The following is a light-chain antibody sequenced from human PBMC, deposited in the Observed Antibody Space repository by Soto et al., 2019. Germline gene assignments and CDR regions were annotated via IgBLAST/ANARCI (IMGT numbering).Light chain of an antibody. V-gene: IGLV2-14*01. J-gene: IGLJ3*02. CDR2: EVS. Sequence: QSALTQPASVSGSPGQSITISCTGTSSDIGSNNYVSWFQQRPGKAPTLIIYEVSNRPSGVSTHFSGSKSGNTASLTISGLLPADEAEYSCSSYTTTPRLFGGGTKLPVL. CDR3: SSYTTTPRL. CDR1: SSDIGSNNY.